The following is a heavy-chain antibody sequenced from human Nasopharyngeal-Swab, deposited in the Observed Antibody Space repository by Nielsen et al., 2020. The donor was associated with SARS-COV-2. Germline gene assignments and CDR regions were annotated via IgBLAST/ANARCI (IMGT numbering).Heavy chain of an antibody. J-gene: IGHJ4*02. D-gene: IGHD1-20*01. CDR1: GFTFSYYS. CDR3: AAPLTGLHY. V-gene: IGHV3-21*04. Sequence: GESLKISCAASGFTFSYYSMNWVRQAPGKGLEWVSSISSSSSYIFYADSVKGRFTISRDSSENTLYLEMNNLTPDDTATYYCAAPLTGLHYWGQGTLVTVSS. CDR2: ISSSSSYI.